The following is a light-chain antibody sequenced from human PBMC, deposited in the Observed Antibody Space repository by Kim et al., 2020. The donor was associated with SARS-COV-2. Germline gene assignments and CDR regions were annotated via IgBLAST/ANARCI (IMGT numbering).Light chain of an antibody. CDR1: QNVESNY. CDR3: HQYAYSPLT. Sequence: YPGERATLSWRASQNVESNYLAWYQQKPGQAPKLVIYGASIRATGIPDRVSGSGSGTDFTFTISSVEPDDFAVYYCHQYAYSPLTFGQGTRLEIK. J-gene: IGKJ5*01. CDR2: GAS. V-gene: IGKV3-20*01.